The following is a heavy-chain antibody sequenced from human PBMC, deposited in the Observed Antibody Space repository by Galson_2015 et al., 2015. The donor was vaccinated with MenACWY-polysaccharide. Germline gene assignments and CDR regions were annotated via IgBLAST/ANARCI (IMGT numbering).Heavy chain of an antibody. CDR1: GFTFSSHA. Sequence: SLRLSCAASGFTFSSHAMSWVRQAPGKGLEWVSVITDSGGSTYYADSVKGRFTISRDNSKNTLYLQMNSLRAEDTAVYYCAKDLGSGSNWTSGYYSGMDVWGQGTAVTVSS. CDR2: ITDSGGST. D-gene: IGHD3-10*01. CDR3: AKDLGSGSNWTSGYYSGMDV. V-gene: IGHV3-23*01. J-gene: IGHJ6*02.